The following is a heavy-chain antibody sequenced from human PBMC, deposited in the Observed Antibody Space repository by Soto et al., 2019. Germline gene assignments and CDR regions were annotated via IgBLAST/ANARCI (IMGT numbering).Heavy chain of an antibody. CDR2: IYYSGST. J-gene: IGHJ4*02. V-gene: IGHV4-39*01. CDR1: GGSISSSSYY. Sequence: QLQLQESGPGLVKPSETLSLTCTVSGGSISSSSYYWGWIRQPPGKGLEWIGSIYYSGSTYYNPSLKSRVTISVDTSKNQFSLKLSSVTAADTAVYYCARRGRYYGDYYWGQGTLVTVSS. D-gene: IGHD4-17*01. CDR3: ARRGRYYGDYY.